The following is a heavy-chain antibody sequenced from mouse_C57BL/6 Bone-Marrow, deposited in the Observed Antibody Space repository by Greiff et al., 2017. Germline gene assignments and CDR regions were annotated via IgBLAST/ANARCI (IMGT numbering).Heavy chain of an antibody. CDR2: IYPRSGNT. V-gene: IGHV1-81*01. J-gene: IGHJ3*01. Sequence: VKLMESGAELARPGASVKLSCKASGYTFTSYGISWVKQRTGQGLEWIGEIYPRSGNTYYNEKFKGKATLTADKSSSTAYMELRSLTSEDSAVYFCARRGLGPSWFAYWGQGTLVTVSA. CDR3: ARRGLGPSWFAY. D-gene: IGHD3-3*01. CDR1: GYTFTSYG.